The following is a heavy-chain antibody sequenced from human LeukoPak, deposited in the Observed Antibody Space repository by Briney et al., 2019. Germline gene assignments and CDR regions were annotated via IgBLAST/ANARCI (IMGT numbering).Heavy chain of an antibody. Sequence: PSETLSLTCSVSGGSISSYYWSWIRQPPGKGLEWIGYIYYSGSTNYNPSLQSRVTISVDTSRNQFSLKLSSVTAADTAVYYCAREGRSSYYYYGMDVWGQGTTVTVSS. V-gene: IGHV4-59*12. CDR2: IYYSGST. CDR3: AREGRSSYYYYGMDV. CDR1: GGSISSYY. D-gene: IGHD3-10*01. J-gene: IGHJ6*02.